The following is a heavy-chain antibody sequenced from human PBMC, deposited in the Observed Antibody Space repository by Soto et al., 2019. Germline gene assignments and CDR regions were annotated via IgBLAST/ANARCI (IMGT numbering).Heavy chain of an antibody. CDR1: GFTFSSYG. V-gene: IGHV3-30*18. J-gene: IGHJ4*02. Sequence: QVQLVESGGGVVQPGRSLRLSCAASGFTFSSYGMHWVRQAPGKGLEWVAVISYDGSNKYYADSVKGRFTISRDNSKNTLYLQMNSLRAEDTAVYYCAKDSLFGSGYLLDYWGQGTLVTVSS. CDR3: AKDSLFGSGYLLDY. CDR2: ISYDGSNK. D-gene: IGHD3-22*01.